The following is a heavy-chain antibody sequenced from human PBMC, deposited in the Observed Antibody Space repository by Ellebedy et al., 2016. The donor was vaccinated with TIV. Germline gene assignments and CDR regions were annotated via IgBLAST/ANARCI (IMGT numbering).Heavy chain of an antibody. V-gene: IGHV1-69*10. CDR3: ARVGNYYGGNPSYYFDY. D-gene: IGHD4-23*01. Sequence: AASVKVSCKASGRTFSSYGISWVRQAPGHGLEWMGGIIPILGKANYAQKFQGRVTITADESTYTAYMELSSLRSEDTAVYYCARVGNYYGGNPSYYFDYWGQGTLVTVSS. CDR1: GRTFSSYG. J-gene: IGHJ4*02. CDR2: IIPILGKA.